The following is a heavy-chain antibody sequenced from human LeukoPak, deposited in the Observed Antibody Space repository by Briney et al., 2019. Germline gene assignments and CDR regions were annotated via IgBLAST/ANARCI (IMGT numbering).Heavy chain of an antibody. D-gene: IGHD2-8*01. V-gene: IGHV3-30*18. Sequence: GRSLRLSCAASGFTFSSYGMHWVRQAPGKGLEWVAVISYDGSNKYYADSVKGRFTISRDNSKNTLYLQMNSLRAEDTAAYYCAKVRQLMRAFDIWGQGTMVTVSS. CDR3: AKVRQLMRAFDI. CDR1: GFTFSSYG. J-gene: IGHJ3*02. CDR2: ISYDGSNK.